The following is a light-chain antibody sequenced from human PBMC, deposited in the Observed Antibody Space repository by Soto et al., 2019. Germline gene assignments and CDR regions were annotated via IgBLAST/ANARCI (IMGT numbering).Light chain of an antibody. Sequence: DIQMTQSPSSLSASVGDRVTITCRASQHITTNLAWFQQKPEKAPKTLIYAASTLQGGVSSRFSGNRSGTDFTLTVSSLQPEDFATYYCQQYYTYPRTFGRGTKVEIK. CDR3: QQYYTYPRT. V-gene: IGKV1D-16*01. CDR2: AAS. CDR1: QHITTN. J-gene: IGKJ1*01.